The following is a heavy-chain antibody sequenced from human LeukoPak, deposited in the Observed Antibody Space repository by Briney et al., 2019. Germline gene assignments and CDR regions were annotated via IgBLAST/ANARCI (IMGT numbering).Heavy chain of an antibody. CDR3: ARDRRLSHSAGHYSGYSFNY. V-gene: IGHV1-69*05. CDR1: GGTFSSYA. CDR2: IIPIFGTA. D-gene: IGHD5-12*01. J-gene: IGHJ4*02. Sequence: SVKVSCKASGGTFSSYAISWVRQAPGQGHEWMGRIIPIFGTANYAQKFQGRVTITTDESTSTAYMELRSLRSDDTAVYYCARDRRLSHSAGHYSGYSFNYWGQGTLVTVSS.